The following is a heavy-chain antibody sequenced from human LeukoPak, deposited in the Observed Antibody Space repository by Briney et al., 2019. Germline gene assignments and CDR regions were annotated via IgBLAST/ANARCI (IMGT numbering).Heavy chain of an antibody. CDR1: GGSITSYC. Sequence: SETLSLTCTVSGGSITSYCGSWIRQPPGKGLEWIGYINYSGSTNYNPSLKSRVTMSVDTSKNQFSLKLSSVTAADTAVYYCAREGYCSGGTCLNWFDPWGKGTLVSVSS. V-gene: IGHV4-59*12. CDR3: AREGYCSGGTCLNWFDP. J-gene: IGHJ5*02. CDR2: INYSGST. D-gene: IGHD2-15*01.